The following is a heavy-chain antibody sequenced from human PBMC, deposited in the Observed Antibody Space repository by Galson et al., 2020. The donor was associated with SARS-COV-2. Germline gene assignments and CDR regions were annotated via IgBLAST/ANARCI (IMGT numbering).Heavy chain of an antibody. CDR3: ARSWHTVNWFDP. V-gene: IGHV4-39*01. J-gene: IGHJ5*02. Sequence: ASETLSLTCTVSGGSMSSSSYFWGWMRQPPGEGLEWLGSISDSGRTYYNPSLKSRVTISVDTSKNQFSLKLYSVTAADTAVYYCARSWHTVNWFDPWGQGTLVTVSS. CDR2: ISDSGRT. CDR1: GGSMSSSSYF. D-gene: IGHD4-17*01.